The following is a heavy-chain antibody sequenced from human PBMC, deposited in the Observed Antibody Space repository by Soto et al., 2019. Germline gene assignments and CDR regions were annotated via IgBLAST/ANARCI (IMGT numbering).Heavy chain of an antibody. CDR1: GYSFTIYC. Sequence: VESLTISRQGSGYSFTIYCIGWVPQMPGKGLECMGIIYPGDSDTRYSPSFQGQVTISADKSISTAYLQWSSLKASDTAMYYCARKDCSGGSCYSMIFDYWGQGTLVTVSA. CDR2: IYPGDSDT. J-gene: IGHJ4*02. D-gene: IGHD2-15*01. CDR3: ARKDCSGGSCYSMIFDY. V-gene: IGHV5-51*01.